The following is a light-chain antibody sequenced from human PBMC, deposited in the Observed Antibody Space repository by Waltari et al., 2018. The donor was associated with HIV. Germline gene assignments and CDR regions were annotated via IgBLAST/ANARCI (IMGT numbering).Light chain of an antibody. J-gene: IGLJ3*02. CDR2: DNT. Sequence: SYVLTQPPSVSLAHGQTARITCGGHRFGTENVQWYKQKPGQAPALVVYDNTDRPSGIPGRFSVSNSGNTATLTISRVEAGDEADYYCQVWDSSSDHWVFGGGTKLTVL. V-gene: IGLV3-21*02. CDR1: RFGTEN. CDR3: QVWDSSSDHWV.